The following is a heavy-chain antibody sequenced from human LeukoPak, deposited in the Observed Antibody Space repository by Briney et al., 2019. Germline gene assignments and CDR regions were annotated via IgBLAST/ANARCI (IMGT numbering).Heavy chain of an antibody. D-gene: IGHD3-3*01. V-gene: IGHV3-48*03. CDR2: ISSSGSTI. CDR3: ARVRRSPNWFDP. CDR1: GFTFSSYE. J-gene: IGHJ5*02. Sequence: PGGPLRLSCAASGFTFSSYEMNWVRQAPGKGLEWVSYISSSGSTIYYADSVKGRFTISRDNAKNSLYLQMNSLRAEDTAVYYCARVRRSPNWFDPWGQGTLITVSS.